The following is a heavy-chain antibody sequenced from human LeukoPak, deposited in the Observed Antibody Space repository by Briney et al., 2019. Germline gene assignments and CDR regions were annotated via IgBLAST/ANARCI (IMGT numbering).Heavy chain of an antibody. V-gene: IGHV3-53*01. CDR1: GFTVSSNY. CDR3: ARGSCGGDCYLARGWYFDL. D-gene: IGHD2-21*02. Sequence: GGSLRLSCAASGFTVSSNYMNWVRRAPGKGLEWVSVIYSGGSTYYADSVKGRFTISRDNSKNTLYLQMNSLRAEDTAVYYCARGSCGGDCYLARGWYFDLWGRGTLVTVSS. CDR2: IYSGGST. J-gene: IGHJ2*01.